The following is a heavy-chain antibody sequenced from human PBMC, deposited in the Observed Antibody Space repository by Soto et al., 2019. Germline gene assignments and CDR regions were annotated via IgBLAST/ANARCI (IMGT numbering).Heavy chain of an antibody. J-gene: IGHJ4*02. Sequence: PSETLSLTCTVSGGSINSGDFYWTWIRQPPGKGLEWIGYIYYSGSAYYNPSLKSRVTISLDTSKNQFSLKLSSVTAADTAVYYCASEGSFGFDYWGQGTLVTVSS. CDR1: GGSINSGDFY. CDR3: ASEGSFGFDY. CDR2: IYYSGSA. D-gene: IGHD3-16*01. V-gene: IGHV4-30-4*01.